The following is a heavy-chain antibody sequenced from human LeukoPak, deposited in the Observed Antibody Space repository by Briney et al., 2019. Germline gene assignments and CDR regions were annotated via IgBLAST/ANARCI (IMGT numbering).Heavy chain of an antibody. J-gene: IGHJ4*02. D-gene: IGHD5-18*01. Sequence: VSVKVSCKASGYTFTSYDINWVRQATGQGLEWMGWMNPNSGNTGYAQKFQGRVTMTRNTSISTAYMELSSLRSEDTAVYYCARAGTRIQLWLGYWGQGTLVTVSS. V-gene: IGHV1-8*01. CDR1: GYTFTSYD. CDR3: ARAGTRIQLWLGY. CDR2: MNPNSGNT.